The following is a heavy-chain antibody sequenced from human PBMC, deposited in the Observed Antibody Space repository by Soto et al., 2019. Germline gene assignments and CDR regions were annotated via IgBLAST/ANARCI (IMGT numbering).Heavy chain of an antibody. Sequence: QVQLQESGPGLVKPSQTLSLTCTVSGGSISSGGYYWSWIRQHPGKGLEWIGYIYYSGSTYYNPSLKSRVTISVDKSKHQFSLKLRSVTAADTAVYYCARSPEATVTAFDYWGQGTLVTVSS. D-gene: IGHD4-17*01. CDR2: IYYSGST. CDR3: ARSPEATVTAFDY. J-gene: IGHJ4*02. V-gene: IGHV4-31*03. CDR1: GGSISSGGYY.